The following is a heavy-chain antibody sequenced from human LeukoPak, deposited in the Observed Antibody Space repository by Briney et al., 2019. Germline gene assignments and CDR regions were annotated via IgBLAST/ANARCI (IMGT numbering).Heavy chain of an antibody. V-gene: IGHV1-69*05. CDR2: IIPIFGTA. J-gene: IGHJ5*02. Sequence: ASVKVSCKASGGTFSSYAISWVRQAPGQGLEWMGGIIPIFGTANYAQKFQGRVTITTDESTSTAYVELSSLRSEDTAVYYCARETRGSYYWFDPWGQGTLVTVSS. CDR1: GGTFSSYA. D-gene: IGHD1-26*01. CDR3: ARETRGSYYWFDP.